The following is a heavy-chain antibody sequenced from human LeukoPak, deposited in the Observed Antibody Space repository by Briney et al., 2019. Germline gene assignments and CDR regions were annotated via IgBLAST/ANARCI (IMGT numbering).Heavy chain of an antibody. CDR2: INPNSGGT. CDR1: GYTFTGYY. CDR3: ARSLVVATIGEFDY. J-gene: IGHJ4*02. Sequence: ASVKVSCKASGYTFTGYYMHWVRQAPGQGVEWMGWINPNSGGTNYAQKFQGRVTMTRDTSITTAYMELSRLRSDDTAVYYCARSLVVATIGEFDYWGQGTLVTVSS. V-gene: IGHV1-2*02. D-gene: IGHD5-12*01.